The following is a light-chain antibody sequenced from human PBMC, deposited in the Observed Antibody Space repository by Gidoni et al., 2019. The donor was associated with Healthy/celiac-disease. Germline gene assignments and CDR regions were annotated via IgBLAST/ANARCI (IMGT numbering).Light chain of an antibody. J-gene: IGLJ2*01. CDR1: SSNIGAGYD. Sequence: QSVLTQPPSVSGAPGQRVTISCTGSSSNIGAGYDVHWYQQLPGTAPTLLIYGTSNRPSCVPDRFSGSKSGTSASLAITGLQAEDEADYYCQSYDSSLSGSHVVFGGGTKLTVL. CDR2: GTS. V-gene: IGLV1-40*01. CDR3: QSYDSSLSGSHVV.